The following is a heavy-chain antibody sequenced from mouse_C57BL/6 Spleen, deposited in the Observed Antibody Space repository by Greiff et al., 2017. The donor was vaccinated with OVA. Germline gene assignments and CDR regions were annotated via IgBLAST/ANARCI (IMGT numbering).Heavy chain of an antibody. Sequence: EVQRVESGGGLVQPGESLKLSCESNEYEFPSHDMSWVRKTPEKRLELVAAINSDGGSTYYPDTMERRFIISRDNTKKTLYLQMSSLRSEDTALYYCANIYYGYDEYYFDYWGQGTTLTVSS. D-gene: IGHD2-2*01. CDR2: INSDGGST. CDR1: EYEFPSHD. V-gene: IGHV5-2*01. J-gene: IGHJ2*01. CDR3: ANIYYGYDEYYFDY.